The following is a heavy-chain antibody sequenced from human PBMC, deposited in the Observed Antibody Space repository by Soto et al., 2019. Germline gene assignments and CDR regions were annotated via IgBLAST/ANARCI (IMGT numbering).Heavy chain of an antibody. Sequence: VQLVQSXAEVKKPGAXXXXSCKASGYTFTSXGXXXXRQAPGQGLEXXGWISAYNGNTNYAQKLQGRVTMTTDTSTSTAYMELRSLRSDDTAVYYCARDFLVVVRHPLDYWGQGTLVTVSS. CDR3: ARDFLVVVRHPLDY. V-gene: IGHV1-18*01. CDR1: GYTFTSXG. D-gene: IGHD2-15*01. J-gene: IGHJ4*02. CDR2: ISAYNGNT.